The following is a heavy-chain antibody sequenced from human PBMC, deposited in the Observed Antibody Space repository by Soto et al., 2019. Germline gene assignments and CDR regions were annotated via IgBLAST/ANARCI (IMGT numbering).Heavy chain of an antibody. V-gene: IGHV3-23*01. CDR2: ISGSDDST. Sequence: EVQLLESGGGLVQPGESLRLSCAASGFTFSNYAMSWVRQAPGKGLEWVSVISGSDDSTYYAGSVKGRFTISRDNSKNPRYLQMNILRAEDTAVYYCARRSSSSTFDYWGQGTLVTVSS. CDR3: ARRSSSSTFDY. J-gene: IGHJ4*02. CDR1: GFTFSNYA. D-gene: IGHD6-6*01.